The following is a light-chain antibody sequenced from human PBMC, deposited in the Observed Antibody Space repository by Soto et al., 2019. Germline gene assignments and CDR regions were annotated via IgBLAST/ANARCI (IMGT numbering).Light chain of an antibody. V-gene: IGKV3-11*01. CDR2: DAS. CDR1: QSVSSY. Sequence: EIVLTQSPATLSLSPGERATLSCRASQSVSSYLAWYQQKPGQAPRLLIYDASYRATSIPARFSGSGSGTDFACHTSSLEPEELAVYYCQQLDGTFSQGTKVDIK. J-gene: IGKJ1*01. CDR3: QQLDGT.